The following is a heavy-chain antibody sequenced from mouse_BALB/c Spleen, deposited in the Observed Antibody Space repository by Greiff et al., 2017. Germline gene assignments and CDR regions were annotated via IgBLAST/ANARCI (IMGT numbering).Heavy chain of an antibody. CDR2: IWAGGST. J-gene: IGHJ4*01. Sequence: VKLVESGPGLVAPSQSLSITCTVSGFSLTSYGVHWVRQPPGKGLEWLGVIWAGGSTNYNSALMSRLSISKDNSKSQVFLKMNSLQTDDTAMYYCARRGELGYAMDYWGQGTSVTVSS. CDR1: GFSLTSYG. CDR3: ARRGELGYAMDY. V-gene: IGHV2-9*02.